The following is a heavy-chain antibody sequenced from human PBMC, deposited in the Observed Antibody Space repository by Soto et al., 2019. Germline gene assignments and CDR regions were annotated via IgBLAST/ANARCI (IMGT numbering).Heavy chain of an antibody. V-gene: IGHV3-30*03. J-gene: IGHJ4*02. CDR3: APWFGAFDS. CDR1: GFTFSSYG. D-gene: IGHD3-10*01. CDR2: ISYDGSNK. Sequence: QVQLVESGGGVVQPGRSLRLSCAASGFTFSSYGMHWVRQAPGKGLEWVAVISYDGSNKYYADSVKGRFTISRDNSKNTRYRQMTTWSAEKTPVYYFAPWFGAFDSWGKGSLATVSS.